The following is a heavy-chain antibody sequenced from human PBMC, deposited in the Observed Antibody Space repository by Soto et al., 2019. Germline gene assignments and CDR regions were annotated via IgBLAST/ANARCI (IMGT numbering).Heavy chain of an antibody. D-gene: IGHD3-10*01. V-gene: IGHV3-23*01. Sequence: EVQLLESGGDLVQPGGSLRLSCAASGFTFNNHAMSWVRQAPGKGLEWVSSISDNTYYADSVKGRFTISRDNSKSTLYLQMNSLRAEDTAVYYCAKRSGNYNEHYFEYWGQGTLVTVSS. J-gene: IGHJ4*02. CDR2: ISDNT. CDR3: AKRSGNYNEHYFEY. CDR1: GFTFNNHA.